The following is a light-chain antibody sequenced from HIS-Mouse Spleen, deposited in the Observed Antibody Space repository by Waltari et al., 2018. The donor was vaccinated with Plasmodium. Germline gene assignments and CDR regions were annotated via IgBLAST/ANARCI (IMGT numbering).Light chain of an antibody. J-gene: IGLJ1*01. V-gene: IGLV2-23*01. Sequence: QSALTQPASVSGSPGQSIPIYCTGTRSDVGSYNLVPWYQQHPGKAPKLMIYEGSKRPSGVSNRFSGSKSGNTASLTISGLQAEDEADYYCCSYAGSSTYVFGTGTKVTVL. CDR3: CSYAGSSTYV. CDR1: RSDVGSYNL. CDR2: EGS.